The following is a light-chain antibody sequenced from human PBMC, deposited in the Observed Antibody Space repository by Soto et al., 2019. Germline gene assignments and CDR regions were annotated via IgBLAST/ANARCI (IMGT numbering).Light chain of an antibody. V-gene: IGLV4-60*02. Sequence: QSVLTQSSSASASLGSSVKLTCTLSSGHSSYIIAWHQQQPGKAPRYLMKLEGSGNYNRGSGVPDRFSGSSSGADRYLTISNLQFEDEADYYCETWDSNTHVFGTWTKLTVL. CDR1: SGHSSYI. J-gene: IGLJ1*01. CDR2: LEGSGNY. CDR3: ETWDSNTHV.